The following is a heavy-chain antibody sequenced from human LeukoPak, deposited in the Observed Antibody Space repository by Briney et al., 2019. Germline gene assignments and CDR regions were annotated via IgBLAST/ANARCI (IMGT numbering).Heavy chain of an antibody. J-gene: IGHJ4*02. D-gene: IGHD5-12*01. Sequence: GGSLRLSCAASGFTFSSYGMHWVRQAPGKGLEWVAVIWYDGSNKYYADSVNGRFTISRDNSKNTLYLQMNRLRAEDTAVYYCAKDRGYSGYEISYWGQGTLVTVSS. V-gene: IGHV3-33*06. CDR2: IWYDGSNK. CDR3: AKDRGYSGYEISY. CDR1: GFTFSSYG.